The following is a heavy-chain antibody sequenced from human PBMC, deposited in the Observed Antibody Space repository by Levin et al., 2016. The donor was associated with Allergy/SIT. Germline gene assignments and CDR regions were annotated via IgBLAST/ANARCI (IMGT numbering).Heavy chain of an antibody. CDR3: ARSTGITTPNWFDP. D-gene: IGHD1-14*01. Sequence: VRQMPGKGPEWMGWISAYNGNTHYEQKFQGRVTMTTDTSTTTVYMELRSLRSDDTAVYYCARSTGITTPNWFDPWGQGTLVTVSS. CDR2: ISAYNGNT. V-gene: IGHV1-18*01. J-gene: IGHJ5*02.